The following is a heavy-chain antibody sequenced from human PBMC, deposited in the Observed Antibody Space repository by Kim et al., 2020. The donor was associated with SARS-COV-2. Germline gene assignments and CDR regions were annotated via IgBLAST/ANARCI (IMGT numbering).Heavy chain of an antibody. CDR1: GYTFTSYA. CDR3: ARDGFDP. Sequence: ASVKVSCKASGYTFTSYAMHWVRQAPGQRLEWMGWINAGNGNTKYSQKFQGRVTITRDTSSRTAYIAMSSLTSEDTAVYYCARDGFDPWGQCSLVTVSS. J-gene: IGHJ5*02. CDR2: INAGNGNT. V-gene: IGHV1-3*01.